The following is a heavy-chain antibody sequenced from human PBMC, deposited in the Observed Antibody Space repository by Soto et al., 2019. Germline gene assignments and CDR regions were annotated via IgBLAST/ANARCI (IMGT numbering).Heavy chain of an antibody. J-gene: IGHJ2*01. Sequence: QVQMVQSGAEVKKPGSSVKVSCKASGDTFSSYAISWVRQAPGQGLEWMGGIIPIFGTANYAQKFQGRVTITADESTSTAYMELSILRSEDTAVYYCARPRYYYDSSGYWDWYFDLWGRGHLVTVSS. D-gene: IGHD3-22*01. CDR1: GDTFSSYA. V-gene: IGHV1-69*01. CDR2: IIPIFGTA. CDR3: ARPRYYYDSSGYWDWYFDL.